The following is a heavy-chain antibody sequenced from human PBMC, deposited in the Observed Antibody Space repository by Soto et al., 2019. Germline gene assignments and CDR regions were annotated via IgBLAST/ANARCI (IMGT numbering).Heavy chain of an antibody. CDR3: ARDPAGGSSLSNWFDP. D-gene: IGHD6-13*01. CDR2: ISYDGSNK. V-gene: IGHV3-30-3*01. Sequence: GGSLRLSCAASGFTFSSYAMHWVRQAPGKGLEWVAVISYDGSNKYYADSVKGRFTISRDNSKNTLYLQMNSLRAEDTAVYYCARDPAGGSSLSNWFDPWGQGTLVTVSS. J-gene: IGHJ5*02. CDR1: GFTFSSYA.